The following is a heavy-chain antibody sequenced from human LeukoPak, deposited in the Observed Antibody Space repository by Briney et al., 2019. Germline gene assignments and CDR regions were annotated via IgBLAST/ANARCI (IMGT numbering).Heavy chain of an antibody. J-gene: IGHJ4*02. D-gene: IGHD6-19*01. Sequence: RGSLRLSCAASGITFSTYAMSWVRQAPGKGLEWVSAISGSGTSTYHADSVKGRFTISRDNSKNTLYLQMNSLRVEDTAIYYCAKDQRSGWTRNFDSWGQGTLVTVSS. CDR1: GITFSTYA. CDR3: AKDQRSGWTRNFDS. CDR2: ISGSGTST. V-gene: IGHV3-23*01.